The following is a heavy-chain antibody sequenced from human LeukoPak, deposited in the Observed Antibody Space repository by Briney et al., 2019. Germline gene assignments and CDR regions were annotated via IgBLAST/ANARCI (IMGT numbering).Heavy chain of an antibody. Sequence: GSLRLSCAASGLTFSSYWMHWVRQAPGKGLVWVSRIDTDGSRVAYADSVKGRFTISRDNAMNTLYLQMNSLRAEDTAVYYCAKVITEQWFPFDYWGQGTLVTVSS. CDR2: IDTDGSRV. D-gene: IGHD6-19*01. CDR1: GLTFSSYW. V-gene: IGHV3-74*01. J-gene: IGHJ4*02. CDR3: AKVITEQWFPFDY.